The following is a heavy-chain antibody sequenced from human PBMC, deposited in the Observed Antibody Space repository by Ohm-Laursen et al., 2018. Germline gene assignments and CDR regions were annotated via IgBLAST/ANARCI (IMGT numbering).Heavy chain of an antibody. Sequence: SLRLSCTASGFTFSSYGMHWVRQAPGKGLEWAAVISYDGSNKYYADSVKGRFTISRDNSKNTLYLQMNSLRAEDTAVYYCAKDPTYGDPRFDYWGQGTLVTVSS. CDR2: ISYDGSNK. V-gene: IGHV3-30*18. J-gene: IGHJ4*02. CDR3: AKDPTYGDPRFDY. D-gene: IGHD4-17*01. CDR1: GFTFSSYG.